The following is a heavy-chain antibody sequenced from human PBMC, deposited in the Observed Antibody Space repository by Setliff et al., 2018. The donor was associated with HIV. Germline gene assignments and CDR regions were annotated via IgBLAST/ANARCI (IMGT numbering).Heavy chain of an antibody. CDR1: GYTFTSYG. CDR2: ISAYNGNT. J-gene: IGHJ4*02. Sequence: GASVKVSCKASGYTFTSYGISWVRQAPGQGLEWMGWISAYNGNTNYAQKLQGRVTMTTDTSTSTAYMERRSLRSDDTAVYYCARGSGFIEAAGTDYWGQGTRVTVSS. V-gene: IGHV1-18*01. D-gene: IGHD6-13*01. CDR3: ARGSGFIEAAGTDY.